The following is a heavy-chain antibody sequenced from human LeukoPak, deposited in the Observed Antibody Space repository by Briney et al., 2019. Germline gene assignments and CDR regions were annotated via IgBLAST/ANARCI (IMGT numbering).Heavy chain of an antibody. J-gene: IGHJ5*02. CDR3: ARWAGRCGGDCQSEDP. V-gene: IGHV3-7*01. D-gene: IGHD2-21*02. Sequence: GGSLRLSCVGSGFTFSKSWMHWVRQAPGKGPEYVAYINQDGSERNYIDSVKGRFTISRGNTRNSLFLQMYSLRDEDTAIYYCARWAGRCGGDCQSEDPWGLGTLVTVSS. CDR2: INQDGSER. CDR1: GFTFSKSW.